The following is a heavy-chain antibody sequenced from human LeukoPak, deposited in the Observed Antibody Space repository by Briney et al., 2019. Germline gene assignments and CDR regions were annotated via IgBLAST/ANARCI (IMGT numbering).Heavy chain of an antibody. J-gene: IGHJ6*02. D-gene: IGHD6-13*01. CDR2: IYYSGST. CDR3: ARGSSSWLGYYYGMDV. V-gene: IGHV4-61*01. Sequence: PSETLSLTCTVSGGSVSSGSYYWSWIRQPPGKGLEWLGYIYYSGSTNYNPSLKSRVTISVDTSKNQFSLKLSSVTAADTAVYYCARGSSSWLGYYYGMDVWGQGTTVTVSS. CDR1: GGSVSSGSYY.